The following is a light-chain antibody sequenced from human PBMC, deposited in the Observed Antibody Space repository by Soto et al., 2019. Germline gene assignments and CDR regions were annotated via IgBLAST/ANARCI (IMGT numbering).Light chain of an antibody. CDR1: SSDVGGYNS. CDR2: EVT. J-gene: IGLJ1*01. CDR3: SSYTSSSPRF. V-gene: IGLV2-14*01. Sequence: QSALTQPASVSGSPGQSITISCTGTSSDVGGYNSVSWYQQHPGKAPKLVIYEVTNRPSGISNRFSGSKSGNTASLTISGLQAEDEADYYCSSYTSSSPRFFGTGTKVTVL.